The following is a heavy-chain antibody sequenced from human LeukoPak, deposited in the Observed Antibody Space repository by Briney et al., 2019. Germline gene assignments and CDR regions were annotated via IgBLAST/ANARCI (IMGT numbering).Heavy chain of an antibody. J-gene: IGHJ4*02. Sequence: ASVKVSCEASGYTFTGYYMHWVRQAPGQGLEWMGWINPNSGGTNYAQKFQGRVTMTRDTSISTAYMELSRLRSDDTAVYYCARAPRGSGSYNDYWGQGTLVTVSS. CDR2: INPNSGGT. V-gene: IGHV1-2*02. CDR3: ARAPRGSGSYNDY. D-gene: IGHD3-10*01. CDR1: GYTFTGYY.